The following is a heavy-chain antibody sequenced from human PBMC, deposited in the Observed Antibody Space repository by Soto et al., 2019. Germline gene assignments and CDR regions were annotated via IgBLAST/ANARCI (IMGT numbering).Heavy chain of an antibody. CDR1: GYTFTGYA. V-gene: IGHV1-3*05. CDR3: ARAVAVPADFDY. J-gene: IGHJ4*02. D-gene: IGHD6-19*01. Sequence: QVQLVQSGAEEKKPGASVKVSCKASGYTFTGYAMHWVRQAPGQRLEWMGWINAGNGNTQDSQKFQGRVTITRDTSASTAYMELSSLRSEDTAVYYCARAVAVPADFDYWGPGTLVTVSS. CDR2: INAGNGNT.